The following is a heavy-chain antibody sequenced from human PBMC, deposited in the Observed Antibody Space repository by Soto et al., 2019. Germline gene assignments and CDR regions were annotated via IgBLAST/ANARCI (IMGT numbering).Heavy chain of an antibody. CDR3: ARDDYDYVWGSYLSYFDY. V-gene: IGHV1-69*13. CDR1: GGTFSSYA. Sequence: SVKVSCKASGGTFSSYAISWVRQAPGQGLEWMGGIIPIFGTANYAQKFQGRVTITADESTSTAYMELSSLRSEDTAVYYCARDDYDYVWGSYLSYFDYWGQGTLVTVSS. D-gene: IGHD3-16*02. J-gene: IGHJ4*02. CDR2: IIPIFGTA.